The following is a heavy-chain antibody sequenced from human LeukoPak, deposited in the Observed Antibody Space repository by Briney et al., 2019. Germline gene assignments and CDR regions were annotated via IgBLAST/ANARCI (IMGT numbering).Heavy chain of an antibody. Sequence: PGGSLRLSCAASGFTFSSYAMSWVRQAPGKGLEWVSGISGSGNSAYYAASVKGQFTITRDNSKSTLYLQMSSLRAEDTALYYCAKGVRSTSSPLENWGQGTLVTVSS. J-gene: IGHJ4*02. CDR1: GFTFSSYA. V-gene: IGHV3-23*01. CDR3: AKGVRSTSSPLEN. CDR2: ISGSGNSA. D-gene: IGHD6-6*01.